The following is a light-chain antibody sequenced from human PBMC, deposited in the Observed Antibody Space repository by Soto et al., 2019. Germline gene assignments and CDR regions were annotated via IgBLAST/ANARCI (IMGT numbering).Light chain of an antibody. Sequence: EIVLTQSPGTLSLSPGERATLSCRASQSVSSSYLAWYQQKPGQAPRLLIYGASSRATGIPDRFSGSGSGTDFTLTISRLEPEDFAVYYCKQYGSSAWTFGQGTNLDIK. CDR1: QSVSSSY. CDR2: GAS. V-gene: IGKV3-20*01. J-gene: IGKJ1*01. CDR3: KQYGSSAWT.